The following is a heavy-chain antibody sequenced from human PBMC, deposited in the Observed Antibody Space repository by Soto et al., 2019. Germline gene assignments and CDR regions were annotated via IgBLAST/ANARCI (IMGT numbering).Heavy chain of an antibody. CDR1: GFTFSSYS. V-gene: IGHV3-48*01. Sequence: GGSLRLSCAASGFTFSSYSMNWVRQARGKGLEWVSYISSSSSSIYYADSGKGRFTISRDNAKNSLYLQLTSLSAEDTAVYYCATDPLSLRPHYYYYMDVWGKGTTVTVSS. CDR2: ISSSSSSI. J-gene: IGHJ6*03. CDR3: ATDPLSLRPHYYYYMDV.